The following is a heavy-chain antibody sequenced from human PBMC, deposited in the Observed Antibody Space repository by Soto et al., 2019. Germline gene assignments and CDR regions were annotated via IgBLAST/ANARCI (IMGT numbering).Heavy chain of an antibody. CDR2: ISGSGGST. Sequence: PGVSLRLSFAASGFTFSSDAMSWVRQAPGKGLEWVSAISGSGGSTYYADSVKGRFTISRDNSKNTLYLQMNSLRAEDTAVYYCAKIPPGYSYGYFYLDYWGQGTLVTVSS. V-gene: IGHV3-23*01. D-gene: IGHD5-18*01. CDR1: GFTFSSDA. CDR3: AKIPPGYSYGYFYLDY. J-gene: IGHJ4*02.